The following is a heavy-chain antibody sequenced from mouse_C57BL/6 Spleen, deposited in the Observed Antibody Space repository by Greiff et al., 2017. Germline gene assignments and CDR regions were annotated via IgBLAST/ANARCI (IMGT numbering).Heavy chain of an antibody. CDR1: GFTFSDFY. V-gene: IGHV7-1*01. Sequence: DVMLVESGGGLVQSGRSLRLSCATSGFTFSDFYMEWVRQAPGKGLEWIAASRNKANDYTTEYSASVKGRFIVSRDTSQSILYLQMNALRAEDTAIYYCARDAGYDGYNAMDYWGQGTSVTVSS. J-gene: IGHJ4*01. D-gene: IGHD2-3*01. CDR3: ARDAGYDGYNAMDY. CDR2: SRNKANDYTT.